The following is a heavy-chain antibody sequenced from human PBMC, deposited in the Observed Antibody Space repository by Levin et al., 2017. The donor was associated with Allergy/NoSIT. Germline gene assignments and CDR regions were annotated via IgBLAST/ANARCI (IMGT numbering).Heavy chain of an antibody. CDR1: GFTFGDYA. D-gene: IGHD2-15*01. J-gene: IGHJ3*01. V-gene: IGHV3-9*01. CDR2: INWNRDKI. Sequence: GGSLRLSCAASGFTFGDYAMHWVRQAPGKGLEWVSGINWNRDKIGYADSVRARFTISRDNAKNSLYLQMNSLGPEDTALYYCAKRGYCSGNTCQSHDAIDVWGQGTLVIVSS. CDR3: AKRGYCSGNTCQSHDAIDV.